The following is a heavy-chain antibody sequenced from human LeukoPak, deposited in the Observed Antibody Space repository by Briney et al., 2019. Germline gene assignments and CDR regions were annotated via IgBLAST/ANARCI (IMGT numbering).Heavy chain of an antibody. D-gene: IGHD3-10*01. CDR3: ARENMVRGVISGGNWFDP. CDR1: GYTFIHHY. V-gene: IGHV1-2*02. J-gene: IGHJ5*02. Sequence: ASVKVSCKASGYTFIHHYIHWVRQAPGQGLEWMGWINPNSDDTNYAQKFQGRVTMTRDTSISTVYMELTRLRSDDTAVYYCARENMVRGVISGGNWFDPWGQGTLVTVSS. CDR2: INPNSDDT.